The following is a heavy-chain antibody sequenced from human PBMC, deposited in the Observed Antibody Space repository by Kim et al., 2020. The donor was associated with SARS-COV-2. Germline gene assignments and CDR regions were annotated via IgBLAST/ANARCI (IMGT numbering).Heavy chain of an antibody. CDR2: INHSGST. CDR3: AREDILTGSSPRTFDY. Sequence: SETLSLTCAVYGGSFSGYYWSWIRQPPGKGLEWIGEINHSGSTNYNPSLKSRVTISVDTSKNQFSLKLSSVTAADTAVYYCAREDILTGSSPRTFDYWGQGTLVTVSS. D-gene: IGHD3-9*01. V-gene: IGHV4-34*01. CDR1: GGSFSGYY. J-gene: IGHJ4*02.